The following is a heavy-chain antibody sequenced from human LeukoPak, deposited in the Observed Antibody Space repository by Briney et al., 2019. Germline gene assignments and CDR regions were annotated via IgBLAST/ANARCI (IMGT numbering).Heavy chain of an antibody. CDR1: GGSFSDYR. Sequence: PSETLSLTCAVYGGSFSDYRWSWIRQPPGRGLEWIGEINHSGSTNYNPSLKSRVTMSVDTSKNQFSLKLSSVTAADTAVYYCARATTVSMVRGVRWFDPWGQGTLVTVSS. CDR3: ARATTVSMVRGVRWFDP. CDR2: INHSGST. V-gene: IGHV4-34*01. J-gene: IGHJ5*02. D-gene: IGHD3-10*01.